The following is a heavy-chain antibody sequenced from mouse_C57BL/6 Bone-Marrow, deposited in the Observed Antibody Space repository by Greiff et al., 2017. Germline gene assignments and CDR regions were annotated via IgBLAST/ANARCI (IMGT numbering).Heavy chain of an antibody. D-gene: IGHD1-1*01. V-gene: IGHV1-39*01. CDR3: ERNYYGSSWGDWYFDV. CDR1: GYSFTDYN. CDR2: INPNYGTT. Sequence: EVKLMESGPELVKPGASVKISCKASGYSFTDYNMNWVKQSNGKSLEWIGVINPNYGTTSYNQKFKGKATLTVDQSSSTAYMQLNSLTSEDSAVYYCERNYYGSSWGDWYFDVWGTGTTVTVSS. J-gene: IGHJ1*03.